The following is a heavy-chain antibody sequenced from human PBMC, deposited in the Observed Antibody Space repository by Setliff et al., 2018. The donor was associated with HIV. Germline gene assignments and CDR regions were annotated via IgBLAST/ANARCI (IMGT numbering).Heavy chain of an antibody. CDR1: GASMSDISYY. Sequence: ETRSLTCTVAGASMSDISYYCGWRRQPAGKGLEWIVSLFDSGSTYYNPSLKGRVTISVDTSKNQFSLKLNSVTAAGTAVYYSARDGGRSWEVAFWYFDLWGRGSLVTVSS. V-gene: IGHV4-39*07. D-gene: IGHD6-13*01. J-gene: IGHJ2*01. CDR2: LFDSGST. CDR3: ARDGGRSWEVAFWYFDL.